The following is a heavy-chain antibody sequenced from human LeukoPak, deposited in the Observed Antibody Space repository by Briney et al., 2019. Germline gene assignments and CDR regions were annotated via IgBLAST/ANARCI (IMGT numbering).Heavy chain of an antibody. CDR3: ARDDNSGWYVRGY. CDR1: GGTFSSYA. CDR2: IIPIFGTA. D-gene: IGHD6-19*01. J-gene: IGHJ4*02. V-gene: IGHV1-69*01. Sequence: SVKVSCKASGGTFSSYAISWVRQAPGQGLEWMGGIIPIFGTANYAQKFQGRVTITADESTSTAYMELSSLRSEDTAVYYCARDDNSGWYVRGYWGQGTLVTVSS.